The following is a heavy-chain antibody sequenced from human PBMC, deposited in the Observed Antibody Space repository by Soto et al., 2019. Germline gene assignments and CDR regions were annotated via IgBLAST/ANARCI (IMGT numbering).Heavy chain of an antibody. V-gene: IGHV1-69*13. CDR3: ARNRYYSDKNAYFQNLDI. D-gene: IGHD3-22*01. J-gene: IGHJ4*02. Sequence: ASVKVSCKASGDTFSAYGITWVRQAPGQGLEWVGGIIPLLNTRNSAQKLQGRVTISVDESANTAYMELISLKSDDTAVYFCARNRYYSDKNAYFQNLDIWGQGTLVTVSS. CDR1: GDTFSAYG. CDR2: IIPLLNTR.